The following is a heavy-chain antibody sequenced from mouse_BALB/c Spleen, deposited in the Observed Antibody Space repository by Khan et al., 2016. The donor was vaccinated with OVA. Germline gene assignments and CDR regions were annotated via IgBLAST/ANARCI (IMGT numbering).Heavy chain of an antibody. V-gene: IGHV1-4*01. CDR3: AREVAYKRNDGWFAY. CDR2: INPSSGYT. D-gene: IGHD2-14*01. J-gene: IGHJ3*01. Sequence: VQLVESGAELARPGASVKMSCKASGYTFTSYTMHWVKQRPGQGLEWIGYINPSSGYTNYNQKFKDKATLTADKSSSTAYMQLSSLTSEDSAVYYCAREVAYKRNDGWFAYWGQGTLVTVSA. CDR1: GYTFTSYT.